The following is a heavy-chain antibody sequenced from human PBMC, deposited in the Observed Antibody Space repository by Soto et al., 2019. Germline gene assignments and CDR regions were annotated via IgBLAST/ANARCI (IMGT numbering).Heavy chain of an antibody. Sequence: PGGSLRLSCAASGFTFSSYGMHWVRQAPDKGLEWVAVISYDGSNKYYADSVKGRFTISRDNSKNTLYLQMNSLRAEDTAVYYCAKDWIFPLHDYDSSVLDYCGQGTLVPVS. CDR2: ISYDGSNK. CDR1: GFTFSSYG. V-gene: IGHV3-30*18. D-gene: IGHD3-22*01. J-gene: IGHJ4*02. CDR3: AKDWIFPLHDYDSSVLDY.